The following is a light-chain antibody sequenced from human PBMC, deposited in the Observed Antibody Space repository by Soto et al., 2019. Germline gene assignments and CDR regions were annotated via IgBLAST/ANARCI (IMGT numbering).Light chain of an antibody. CDR1: SGDIGGYDY. Sequence: QSALTQPASVSGSPGQSITISCTGTSGDIGGYDYVSWYQQHPGKAPRLMIYEVISRPSGVSGRFFGSKSGNTASLTISGLQAEDEADYYCSSFTSSSTVVFGGGTKLTVL. CDR2: EVI. CDR3: SSFTSSSTVV. V-gene: IGLV2-14*01. J-gene: IGLJ2*01.